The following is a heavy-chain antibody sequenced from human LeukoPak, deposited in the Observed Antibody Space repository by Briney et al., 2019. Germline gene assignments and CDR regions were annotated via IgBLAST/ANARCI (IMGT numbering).Heavy chain of an antibody. Sequence: GGSLRLSCAASGFTLTTYGTQWLRQAPGKGREWVAVIWYDGSKKFYGDSVKGRFTVSRDTSENTMYLQMNTLRAEDTAVYYCARDGGSGIDYWGQGTLVTVYS. V-gene: IGHV3-33*01. CDR1: GFTLTTYG. CDR2: IWYDGSKK. CDR3: ARDGGSGIDY. D-gene: IGHD3-10*01. J-gene: IGHJ4*02.